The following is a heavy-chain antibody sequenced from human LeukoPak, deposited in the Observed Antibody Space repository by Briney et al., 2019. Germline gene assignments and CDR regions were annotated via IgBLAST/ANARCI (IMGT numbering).Heavy chain of an antibody. V-gene: IGHV3-23*01. J-gene: IGHJ5*02. CDR2: IGGSGVNT. D-gene: IGHD1-26*01. CDR1: GLIFSNYA. Sequence: GGSLRLSCAASGLIFSNYAMSWVRQAPGKGLEWVSVIGGSGVNTYYADSVKGRFTISRDNSKNTLFLQMNSLRAEDTAVYYCAKGMSGSSPYNWFDPWGQGTLVTASS. CDR3: AKGMSGSSPYNWFDP.